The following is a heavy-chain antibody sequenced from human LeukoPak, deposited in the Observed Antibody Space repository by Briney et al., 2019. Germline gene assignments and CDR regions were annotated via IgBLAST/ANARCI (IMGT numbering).Heavy chain of an antibody. J-gene: IGHJ5*02. V-gene: IGHV1-2*04. D-gene: IGHD1-26*01. Sequence: ASVKVSCKASGYTFTGYYMHWVRQAPGQGLEWMGWINPNSGGTNYAQKFQGWVTMTRDTSISTAYMELSRLRSDDTAVYYCARGSELRLFRSWFDPWGQGTLVTVSS. CDR3: ARGSELRLFRSWFDP. CDR2: INPNSGGT. CDR1: GYTFTGYY.